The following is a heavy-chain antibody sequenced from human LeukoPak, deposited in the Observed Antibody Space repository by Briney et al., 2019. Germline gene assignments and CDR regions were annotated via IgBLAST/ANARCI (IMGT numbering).Heavy chain of an antibody. CDR1: GGTFSSYA. D-gene: IGHD1-14*01. V-gene: IGHV1-18*01. Sequence: ASVKVSCKASGGTFSSYAISWVRQAPGQGLEWMGWISAYNGNTNYAQKLQGRVTMTTDTSTSTAYMELRSLRSDDTAVYYCARAGQPESWFDPWGQGTLVTVSS. CDR2: ISAYNGNT. J-gene: IGHJ5*02. CDR3: ARAGQPESWFDP.